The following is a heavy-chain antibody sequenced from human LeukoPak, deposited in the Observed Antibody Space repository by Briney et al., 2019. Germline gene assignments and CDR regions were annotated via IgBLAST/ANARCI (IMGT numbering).Heavy chain of an antibody. D-gene: IGHD2-8*01. Sequence: GGSLRLSCAASGFTLNIYAMYWVRQAPGKGLEWVSVMGGGDDDRYYTDSVKGRFTISRDNSKNTLYLQMNSLRAEDTAVYYCAREGSLGYCTNGVCRYYFDYWGQGTLVTVSS. CDR1: GFTLNIYA. V-gene: IGHV3-23*01. J-gene: IGHJ4*02. CDR2: MGGGDDDR. CDR3: AREGSLGYCTNGVCRYYFDY.